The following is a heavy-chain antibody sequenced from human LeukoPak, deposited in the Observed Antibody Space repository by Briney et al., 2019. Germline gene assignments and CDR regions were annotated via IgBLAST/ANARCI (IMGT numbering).Heavy chain of an antibody. CDR2: INSDGSST. CDR3: ARGGGGKDFDY. V-gene: IGHV3-74*01. Sequence: PGGSLRLSCAASGFTFSSYWMHWVRQAPGKGLVWVSRINSDGSSTSYADSVKGRFTISRDNAKNTLYLQMNGLRAEDTAVYCCARGGGGKDFDYWGQGTLVTVSS. D-gene: IGHD2-15*01. J-gene: IGHJ4*02. CDR1: GFTFSSYW.